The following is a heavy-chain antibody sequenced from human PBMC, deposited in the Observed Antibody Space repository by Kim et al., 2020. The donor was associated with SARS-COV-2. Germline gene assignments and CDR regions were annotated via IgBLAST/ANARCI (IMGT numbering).Heavy chain of an antibody. J-gene: IGHJ4*02. V-gene: IGHV4-39*01. CDR2: T. CDR3: AGRDYTYYFDY. D-gene: IGHD4-4*01. Sequence: TYSNPSLKSRVTMSVDTSKSQFSLKLSSVTAADTAVYYCAGRDYTYYFDYWGQGTLVTVSS.